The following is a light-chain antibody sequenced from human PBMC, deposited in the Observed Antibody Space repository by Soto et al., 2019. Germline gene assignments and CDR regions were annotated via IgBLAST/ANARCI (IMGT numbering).Light chain of an antibody. CDR2: DVS. Sequence: SDLPQAASLSGSPGQSITISCPGNSSDVGGYNYVSWYQQHPGKAPKLMIYDVSNRPSGVSNRFSGSKSGNTASLTISGLQAEDESDYYCSSYTGSSTYVFGTGTKVTVL. J-gene: IGLJ1*01. V-gene: IGLV2-14*03. CDR3: SSYTGSSTYV. CDR1: SSDVGGYNY.